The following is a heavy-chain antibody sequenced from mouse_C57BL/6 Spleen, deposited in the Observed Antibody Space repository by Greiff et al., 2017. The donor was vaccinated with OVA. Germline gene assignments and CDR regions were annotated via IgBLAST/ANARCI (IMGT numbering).Heavy chain of an antibody. J-gene: IGHJ3*01. CDR3: ARGKYYYGSSSFAY. V-gene: IGHV1-19*01. CDR2: INPYNGGT. Sequence: VQLQQSGPVLVKPGASVKMSCKASGYTFTDYYMNWVKQSHGKSLEWIGVINPYNGGTSYNQKFKGKATLTVDKSSSTAYMELNSLTSEDSAVYYCARGKYYYGSSSFAYWGQGTLVTVSA. CDR1: GYTFTDYY. D-gene: IGHD1-1*01.